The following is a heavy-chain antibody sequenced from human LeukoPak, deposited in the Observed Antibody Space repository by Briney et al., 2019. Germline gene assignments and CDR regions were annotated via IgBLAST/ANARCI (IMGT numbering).Heavy chain of an antibody. Sequence: ASVKVSCKASGYTFTSYDINWVRQAPGGGLEWVGWMNPNSGNTGYVEKLEGRVTMTRNTSKNTAYMELSSLRSEDTAVYYCEGAGYYYDSSDCPNGMYVWGQGTTVTVSS. D-gene: IGHD3-22*01. CDR2: MNPNSGNT. V-gene: IGHV1-8*01. CDR1: GYTFTSYD. CDR3: EGAGYYYDSSDCPNGMYV. J-gene: IGHJ6*02.